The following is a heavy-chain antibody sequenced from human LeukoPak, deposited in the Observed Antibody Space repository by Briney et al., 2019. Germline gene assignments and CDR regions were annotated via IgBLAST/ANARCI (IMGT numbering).Heavy chain of an antibody. J-gene: IGHJ4*02. CDR1: GGSVSSYY. Sequence: PSETLSLTCTVSGGSVSSYYWSWIRQTPEKGLEWIGYMSYSGRTDYGPSLKSRVTMSVNTSKNQFSLKMSYVTAADTGVYYCARGYCRDDICQVFPYWGQGTLVTVSS. D-gene: IGHD2-21*02. CDR3: ARGYCRDDICQVFPY. CDR2: MSYSGRT. V-gene: IGHV4-59*02.